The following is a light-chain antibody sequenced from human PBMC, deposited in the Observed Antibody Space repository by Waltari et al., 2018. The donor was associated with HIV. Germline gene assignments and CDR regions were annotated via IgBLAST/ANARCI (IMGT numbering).Light chain of an antibody. Sequence: QSVLTQPPSVSAAPGQKVTISCSGSSPNIRKDSVTWYQHVPGAAPRLLIYDNDKRPSGIPDRFSGSKSGTSATLGISGLQTGDGADYYCGTWDPRMGAAVFGGGTKVTVL. V-gene: IGLV1-51*01. J-gene: IGLJ3*02. CDR1: SPNIRKDS. CDR3: GTWDPRMGAAV. CDR2: DND.